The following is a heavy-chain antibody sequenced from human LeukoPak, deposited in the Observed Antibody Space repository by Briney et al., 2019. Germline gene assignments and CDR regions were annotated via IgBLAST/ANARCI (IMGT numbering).Heavy chain of an antibody. CDR3: ARHPRAITMVRGVRGWFDP. D-gene: IGHD3-10*01. V-gene: IGHV4-59*08. J-gene: IGHJ5*02. CDR2: IYYSGST. CDR1: GGSISSYY. Sequence: PSETLSLTCTVSGGSISSYYWSWIRQPPGKGLEWIGYIYYSGSTNYNPSLKSRVTISVDTSKNQFSLKLSSVTAADTAVYYCARHPRAITMVRGVRGWFDPWGQGTLVTVSS.